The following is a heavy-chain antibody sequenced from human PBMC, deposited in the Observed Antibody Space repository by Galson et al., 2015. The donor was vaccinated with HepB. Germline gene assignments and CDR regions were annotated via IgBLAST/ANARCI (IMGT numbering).Heavy chain of an antibody. CDR2: IWHDGSNQ. CDR3: ARDYRPVAFSLYMDV. J-gene: IGHJ6*03. V-gene: IGHV3-33*01. CDR1: GFTFSDFG. Sequence: SLRLSCAASGFTFSDFGMHWVRQAPGKGLEWAAVIWHDGSNQYYADSVKGRFTISRDNSKNTLYLQMNSLRAEDTAVYYCARDYRPVAFSLYMDVWGKGTTVTVSS. D-gene: IGHD2/OR15-2a*01.